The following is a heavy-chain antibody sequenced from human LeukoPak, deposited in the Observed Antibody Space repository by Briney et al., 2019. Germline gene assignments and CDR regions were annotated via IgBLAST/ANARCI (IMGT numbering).Heavy chain of an antibody. Sequence: SETLSLTCTVSGGSISSYYWSWIRQPPGKGLEWIGYIYYSGSTNYNPSLKSRVTISVDTSKNQFSLKLSSATAADTAVYYCARVPEAVAETYYFDYWGQGTLVTVSS. CDR1: GGSISSYY. D-gene: IGHD6-19*01. CDR3: ARVPEAVAETYYFDY. J-gene: IGHJ4*02. CDR2: IYYSGST. V-gene: IGHV4-59*01.